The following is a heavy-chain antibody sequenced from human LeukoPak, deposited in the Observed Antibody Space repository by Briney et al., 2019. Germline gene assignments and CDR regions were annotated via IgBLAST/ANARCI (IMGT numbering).Heavy chain of an antibody. CDR3: ARDKGPMFCGGDCSYFDY. CDR1: GYTFTRYY. Sequence: ASVKVSCKASGYTFTRYYMHWVRQAPGQGLEWVGRINPNSGGTNYAQKFQGRVTMTRDTSISTAYMELSRLRSDDTAVYYCARDKGPMFCGGDCSYFDYWGQGTLVTVSS. J-gene: IGHJ4*02. V-gene: IGHV1-2*06. D-gene: IGHD2-21*02. CDR2: INPNSGGT.